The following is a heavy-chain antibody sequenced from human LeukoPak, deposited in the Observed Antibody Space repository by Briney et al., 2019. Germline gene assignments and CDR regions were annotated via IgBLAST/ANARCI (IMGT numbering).Heavy chain of an antibody. CDR3: AKFLDSSGYYYLGTFDY. V-gene: IGHV3-23*01. J-gene: IGHJ4*02. CDR1: GFTFSSYA. D-gene: IGHD3-22*01. Sequence: GGSLRLSCAASGFTFSSYAMSWVRQAPGKGLEWVSAISGSGGSTYYADSVKGRFTISRDNSKNTLYLQMNSLRAEDTAVYYCAKFLDSSGYYYLGTFDYWGQGTLVTVSS. CDR2: ISGSGGST.